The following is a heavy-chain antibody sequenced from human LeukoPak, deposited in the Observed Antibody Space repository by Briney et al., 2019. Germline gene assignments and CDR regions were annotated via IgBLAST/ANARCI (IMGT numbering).Heavy chain of an antibody. J-gene: IGHJ6*04. Sequence: GRSLRLSCAASGFTFSSYGMHWVRQAPGKGLEWVAVTSYDGSNKYYADSVKGRFTISRDNSKNTLYLQMNSLRAEDTAVYYCAKEMLLWFGELDYYGMDVWGKGTTVTVSS. CDR1: GFTFSSYG. CDR3: AKEMLLWFGELDYYGMDV. D-gene: IGHD3-10*01. CDR2: TSYDGSNK. V-gene: IGHV3-30*18.